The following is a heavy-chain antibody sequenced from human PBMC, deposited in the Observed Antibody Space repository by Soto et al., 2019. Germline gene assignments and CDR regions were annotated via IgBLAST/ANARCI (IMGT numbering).Heavy chain of an antibody. V-gene: IGHV5-10-1*01. Sequence: GESLKISCNGSGYSFTSYRISWVRQMPGKGLEWMGRIDPSDSYTNYSPSFQGHVTISADKSISTAYLQWSSLKASDTAMYYCARSGGGLSNGMDVWGQGTKVTVSS. CDR1: GYSFTSYR. CDR2: IDPSDSYT. J-gene: IGHJ6*02. CDR3: ARSGGGLSNGMDV. D-gene: IGHD1-26*01.